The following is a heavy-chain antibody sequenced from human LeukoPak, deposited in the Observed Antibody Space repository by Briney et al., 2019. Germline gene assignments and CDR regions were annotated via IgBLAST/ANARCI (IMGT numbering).Heavy chain of an antibody. Sequence: SETLSLTCAVYGGSLSGYYWSWIRQPPGKGLEWIGEINHSGSTNYNPSLKSRVTISVDTSKNQFSLKLSSVTAADTAVYYCARGSARFDYWGQGTLVTVSS. CDR1: GGSLSGYY. D-gene: IGHD3-3*01. J-gene: IGHJ4*02. CDR3: ARGSARFDY. V-gene: IGHV4-34*01. CDR2: INHSGST.